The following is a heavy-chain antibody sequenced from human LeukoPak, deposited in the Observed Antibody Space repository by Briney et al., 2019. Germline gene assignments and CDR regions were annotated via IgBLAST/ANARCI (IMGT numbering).Heavy chain of an antibody. V-gene: IGHV3-53*01. CDR2: IYSGGST. CDR1: GFTVSSNY. Sequence: PGGSLRLSCAVSGFTVSSNYMNWVRQPPGKGLEWVSVIYSGGSTFYANSVKGRFTISRDNSKNTLYLQVNSLRAEDTAVYYCAKGGKWDVTPFDYWGQGTLVTVSS. CDR3: AKGGKWDVTPFDY. D-gene: IGHD1-26*01. J-gene: IGHJ4*02.